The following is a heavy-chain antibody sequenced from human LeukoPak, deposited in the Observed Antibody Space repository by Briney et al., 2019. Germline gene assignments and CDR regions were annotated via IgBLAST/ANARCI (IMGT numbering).Heavy chain of an antibody. CDR1: GGFSNSYY. Sequence: SETLSLTCTVSGGFSNSYYWTWIRQTPGRGLEWIGDIYNGVSTNYNPSLKSRVTISADTSKNQFSLNLRSVTAADTAVYYCATAKDHYDSSFGYWGQGTLATVS. D-gene: IGHD3-22*01. V-gene: IGHV4-59*01. J-gene: IGHJ4*02. CDR3: ATAKDHYDSSFGY. CDR2: IYNGVST.